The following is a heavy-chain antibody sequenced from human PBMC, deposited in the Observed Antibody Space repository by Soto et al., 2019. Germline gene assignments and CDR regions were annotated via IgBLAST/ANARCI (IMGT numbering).Heavy chain of an antibody. CDR2: INTDGSTT. V-gene: IGHV3-74*01. J-gene: IGHJ4*02. CDR3: TRDSGGRDAY. Sequence: VQLVESGGGLVQPGGSLRLSCAASGFTFSTYWMHWVRQAPGKGLEWVSRINTDGSTTNHADSVKGRFTISRDNAKNTLYLQMNSLRAEDTAVYYCTRDSGGRDAYWGQGTLVTVSS. CDR1: GFTFSTYW. D-gene: IGHD2-15*01.